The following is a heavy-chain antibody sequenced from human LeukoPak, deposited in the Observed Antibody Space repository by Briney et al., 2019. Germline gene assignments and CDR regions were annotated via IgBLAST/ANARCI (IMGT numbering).Heavy chain of an antibody. CDR3: ALISGNYAYGMDV. CDR1: GGSLSSYY. D-gene: IGHD3-3*02. CDR2: IHYMGST. Sequence: SETLSPTRPVSGGSLSSYYWSWIRQPPGKGGEWMGYIHYMGSTNYNPSLKSRVTISVDTSKHQFSPSSGSVTPAGTAGCHCALISGNYAYGMDVWGQGTTVTVSS. V-gene: IGHV4-59*01. J-gene: IGHJ6*02.